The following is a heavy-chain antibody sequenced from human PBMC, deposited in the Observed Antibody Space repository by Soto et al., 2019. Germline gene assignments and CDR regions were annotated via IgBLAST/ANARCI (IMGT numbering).Heavy chain of an antibody. CDR2: IYKSATT. V-gene: IGHV4-30-4*01. CDR3: ARGRYCLTGSCFPNWFDS. D-gene: IGHD2-15*01. Sequence: SETLSLTCSVSGDSISNLDYFWAWISQPPGQALEYIGYIYKSATTYYNPSFESRVAISVDTSKSQFSLNVSSVTAADTAVYFCARGRYCLTGSCFPNWFDSWGQGALVTVSS. CDR1: GDSISNLDYF. J-gene: IGHJ5*01.